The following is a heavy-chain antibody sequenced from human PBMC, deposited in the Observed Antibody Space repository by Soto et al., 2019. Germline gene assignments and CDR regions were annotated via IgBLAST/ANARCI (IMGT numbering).Heavy chain of an antibody. Sequence: WMSWVRQAPGKGLEWVANIKQDRSEEYYVDSVKGRFTISRDNAKNSLYLQMDSLRVEDTAVYYCAXTSLTVFGVVIIAYFDFWGQGIMVTVSS. D-gene: IGHD3-3*01. CDR1: W. CDR3: AXTSLTVFGVVIIAYFDF. J-gene: IGHJ4*02. CDR2: IKQDRSEE. V-gene: IGHV3-7*03.